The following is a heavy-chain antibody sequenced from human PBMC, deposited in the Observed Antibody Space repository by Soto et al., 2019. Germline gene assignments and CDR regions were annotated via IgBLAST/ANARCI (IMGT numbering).Heavy chain of an antibody. D-gene: IGHD3-22*01. V-gene: IGHV1-18*04. Sequence: ASVKVSCKASGYTFTGYGISWMRQAPGQGLEWMGRISGYNGDTNYAPKVQGRVTMTSDKSTSTAYMELRSLTSDDTAVYYCGRSNYYDSLEHWGQGTLVTVSS. CDR1: GYTFTGYG. CDR3: GRSNYYDSLEH. J-gene: IGHJ4*03. CDR2: ISGYNGDT.